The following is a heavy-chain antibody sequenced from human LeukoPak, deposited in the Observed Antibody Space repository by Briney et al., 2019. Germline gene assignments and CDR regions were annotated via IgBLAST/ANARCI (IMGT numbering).Heavy chain of an antibody. V-gene: IGHV3-48*01. CDR2: ISSRGDAI. CDR1: KFTFSDYS. D-gene: IGHD3-9*01. J-gene: IGHJ5*02. Sequence: GGSLRLSCAASKFTFSDYSMNWVRQTPGKGLEWVSSISSRGDAIFYAASVKGRFTVSRDNARNSLFLQMNSLRAEDTALYYCARDLDWGAFDAWGQGTLVTVSS. CDR3: ARDLDWGAFDA.